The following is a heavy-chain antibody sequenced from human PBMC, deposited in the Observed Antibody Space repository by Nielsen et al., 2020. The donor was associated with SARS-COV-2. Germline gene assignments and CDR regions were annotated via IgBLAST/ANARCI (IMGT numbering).Heavy chain of an antibody. CDR3: ARDSQVPRRATAQPPYYYGMDV. CDR1: GFTFSSYA. D-gene: IGHD5-12*01. V-gene: IGHV3-23*01. Sequence: GESLKISCVPSGFTFSSYALSWVRQAPGKGLEWVSSISNSGGSTYYADSVKGRFTISRDNSKNTLYLQMNSLRAEDTAVYYCARDSQVPRRATAQPPYYYGMDVWGQGTTVTVSS. CDR2: ISNSGGST. J-gene: IGHJ6*02.